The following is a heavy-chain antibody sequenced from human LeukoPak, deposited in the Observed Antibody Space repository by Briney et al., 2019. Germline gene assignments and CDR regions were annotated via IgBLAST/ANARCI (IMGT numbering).Heavy chain of an antibody. Sequence: GGSLRLSCAASGFTFSSYSMNWVRQARGKGLEWVSSISSSSSYIYYADSVKGRFTISRDNSKNTLYLQMNSLRAEDTAVYYCARDRSIAAAGTQPGNYWGQGTLVTVSS. CDR3: ARDRSIAAAGTQPGNY. CDR1: GFTFSSYS. D-gene: IGHD6-13*01. CDR2: ISSSSSYI. V-gene: IGHV3-21*01. J-gene: IGHJ4*02.